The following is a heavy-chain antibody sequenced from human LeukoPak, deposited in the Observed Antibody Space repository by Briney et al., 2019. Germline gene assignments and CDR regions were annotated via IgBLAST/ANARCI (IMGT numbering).Heavy chain of an antibody. CDR2: IRYDGSNK. D-gene: IGHD6-13*01. V-gene: IGHV3-30*02. CDR1: GFTFDDYG. CDR3: AKDLRQQRMGDNWFDP. Sequence: GGSLRLSCAASGFTFDDYGMSWVRQAPGKGLEWVAFIRYDGSNKYYADSVKGRFTISRDNSKNTLYLQMNSLRAEDTAVYYCAKDLRQQRMGDNWFDPWGQGILVTVSS. J-gene: IGHJ5*02.